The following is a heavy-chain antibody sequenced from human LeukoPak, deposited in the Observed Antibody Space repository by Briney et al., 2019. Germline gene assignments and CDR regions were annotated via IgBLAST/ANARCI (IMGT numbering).Heavy chain of an antibody. J-gene: IGHJ4*02. Sequence: SETLSLTCTVSGGSFSSYYWSWIRQPPGKGLKWIGYIYYSGSTNYNPSLKSRVTISVDTSKNQFSLKLSSVTAADTAVYYCARSWFLGDGFDYWGQGTLVTVSS. CDR2: IYYSGST. CDR1: GGSFSSYY. V-gene: IGHV4-59*08. D-gene: IGHD5-24*01. CDR3: ARSWFLGDGFDY.